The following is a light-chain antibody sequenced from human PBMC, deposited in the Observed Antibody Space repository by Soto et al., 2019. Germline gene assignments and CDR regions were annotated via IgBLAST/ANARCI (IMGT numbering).Light chain of an antibody. CDR3: QQRRNWPPT. J-gene: IGKJ1*01. Sequence: EIVLTQSPATLSLSPGERATLSCRASQSVSSSLTWYQQKPGQVPRLLIYDASNRATGIPARFSGSGSGTDFALPISSLEPEYFAVYYCQQRRNWPPTFGQGTKVEIK. V-gene: IGKV3-11*01. CDR2: DAS. CDR1: QSVSSS.